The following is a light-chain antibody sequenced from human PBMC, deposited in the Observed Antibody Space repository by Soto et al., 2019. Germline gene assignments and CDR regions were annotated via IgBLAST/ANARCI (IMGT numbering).Light chain of an antibody. CDR2: AAS. Sequence: DIQMTKSQSSLSASVGDRVTITCRASQSISSYLNWYQQKPGKAPKLLIYAASSLQSGVPSRFSGSGSGTDFTLTISSLQPEDFATYYCQQSYSTPSITFGQGTRLEIK. V-gene: IGKV1-39*01. J-gene: IGKJ5*01. CDR3: QQSYSTPSIT. CDR1: QSISSY.